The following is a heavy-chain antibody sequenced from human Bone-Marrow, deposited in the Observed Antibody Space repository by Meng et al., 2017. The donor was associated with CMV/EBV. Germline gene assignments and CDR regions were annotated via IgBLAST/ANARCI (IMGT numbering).Heavy chain of an antibody. CDR2: IYYSGST. CDR1: GGSISSSSYY. D-gene: IGHD1-1*01. V-gene: IGHV4-61*01. CDR3: ARELPNGYAFDI. J-gene: IGHJ3*02. Sequence: SETLSLTGTVSGGSISSSSYYWGWIRQPPGKGLEWIGYIYYSGSTNLNPSLKSRVTISVDTSKNQFSLKLSSVTAADTALYNCARELPNGYAFDIWGQGRRVTVSS.